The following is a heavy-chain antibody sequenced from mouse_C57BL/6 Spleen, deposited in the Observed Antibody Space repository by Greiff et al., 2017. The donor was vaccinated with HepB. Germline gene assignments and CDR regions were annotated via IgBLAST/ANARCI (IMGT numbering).Heavy chain of an antibody. CDR1: GFTFSSYG. CDR3: ARDGITIDY. V-gene: IGHV5-6*01. D-gene: IGHD2-4*01. CDR2: ISSGGSYT. J-gene: IGHJ2*01. Sequence: EVQLVESGGDLVKPGGSLKLSCAASGFTFSSYGMPWVRQTPDKRLEWVATISSGGSYTYYPDSVKGRFTISRDNAKNTLYLQMSSLKSEDTAMYYCARDGITIDYWGQGTTLTVSS.